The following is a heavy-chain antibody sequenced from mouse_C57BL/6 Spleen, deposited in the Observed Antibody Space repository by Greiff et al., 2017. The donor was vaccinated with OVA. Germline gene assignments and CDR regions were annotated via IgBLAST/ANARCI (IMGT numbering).Heavy chain of an antibody. Sequence: VQLQQPGAELVKPGASVKMSCKASGYTFTSYWITWVKQRPGQGLEWIGDIYPGSGSTNYNEKFKSKATLTVDTSSSTAYMQLSSLTSEDSAVYYGLCCVNRARAMDDWGKGTSVTVSS. V-gene: IGHV1-55*01. CDR1: GYTFTSYW. CDR2: IYPGSGST. D-gene: IGHD3-3*01. J-gene: IGHJ4*01. CDR3: LCCVNRARAMDD.